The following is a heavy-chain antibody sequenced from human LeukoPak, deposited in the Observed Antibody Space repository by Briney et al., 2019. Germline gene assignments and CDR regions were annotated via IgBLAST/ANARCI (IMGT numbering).Heavy chain of an antibody. D-gene: IGHD5-24*01. CDR3: ARGRWSATTASYYLDF. CDR1: GYTLTVYY. CDR2: INAGNGNT. V-gene: IGHV1-3*01. J-gene: IGHJ4*02. Sequence: ASVNVSCKASGYTLTVYYIHWVRQAPGQRLEWMGWINAGNGNTRYSQRFQGRVTITRDTSASTAYMELSSLTSEDTAVYYCARGRWSATTASYYLDFWGQGTLVTVSS.